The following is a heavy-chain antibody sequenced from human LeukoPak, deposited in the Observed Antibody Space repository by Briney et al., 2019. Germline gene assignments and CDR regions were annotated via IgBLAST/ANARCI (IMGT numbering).Heavy chain of an antibody. D-gene: IGHD4-11*01. Sequence: GGSLRLSCGASGFTFSSYGMHWVRQAPGKGLEWVAFIRYDGSNKYYADSVKGRFTISRDNSKNTLYLQMNSLRAEDTAVYYCARSPNTYSNTLGYWGQGTLVTVSS. V-gene: IGHV3-30*02. J-gene: IGHJ4*02. CDR1: GFTFSSYG. CDR3: ARSPNTYSNTLGY. CDR2: IRYDGSNK.